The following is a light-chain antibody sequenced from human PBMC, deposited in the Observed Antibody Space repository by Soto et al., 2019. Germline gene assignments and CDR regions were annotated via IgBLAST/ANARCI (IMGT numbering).Light chain of an antibody. Sequence: SYELTQPPSVSVSPGQTASITCSGDKLGDKYACWYQQKPGQSPVLVIYQDSKRPSAIPERFSGSNSGNTATLTISGTQAMDEADYYCQAWDSSTWVFGTGTKVTVL. J-gene: IGLJ1*01. CDR1: KLGDKY. CDR3: QAWDSSTWV. CDR2: QDS. V-gene: IGLV3-1*01.